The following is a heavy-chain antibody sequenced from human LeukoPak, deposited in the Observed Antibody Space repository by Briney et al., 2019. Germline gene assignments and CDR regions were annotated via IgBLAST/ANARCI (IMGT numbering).Heavy chain of an antibody. Sequence: PSETLSLTCAVYGGSFSGYYWSWIRQPPGRGLEWIGEINHSGSTNYNPFLKSRVTISVDTSKNQFSLKLSSVTAADTAVYYCARGRATIGAGWFDPWGQGTLVTVSS. CDR1: GGSFSGYY. D-gene: IGHD1-26*01. CDR2: INHSGST. CDR3: ARGRATIGAGWFDP. V-gene: IGHV4-34*01. J-gene: IGHJ5*02.